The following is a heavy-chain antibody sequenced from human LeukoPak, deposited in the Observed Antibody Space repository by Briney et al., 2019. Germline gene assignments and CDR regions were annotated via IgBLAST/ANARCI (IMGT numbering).Heavy chain of an antibody. Sequence: GSLRLSCAASGFTFGGFAMSWVRQPPGKGLEWIGEINHSGSTNYNPSLKSRVTISVDTSKNQFSLKLSSVTAADTAVYYCASHHGSGGYYSPGGFDYWGQGTLITVSS. V-gene: IGHV4-34*01. J-gene: IGHJ4*02. CDR3: ASHHGSGGYYSPGGFDY. D-gene: IGHD3-10*01. CDR1: GFTFGGFA. CDR2: INHSGST.